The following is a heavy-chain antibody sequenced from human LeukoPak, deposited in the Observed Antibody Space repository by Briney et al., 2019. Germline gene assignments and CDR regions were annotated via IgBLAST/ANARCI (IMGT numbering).Heavy chain of an antibody. J-gene: IGHJ4*02. V-gene: IGHV3-21*01. CDR1: GFTFSSYW. D-gene: IGHD5-24*01. CDR2: ISSSSSYI. CDR3: ARDRGPVEMATIEEDY. Sequence: PGGSLRLSCAASGFTFSSYWMSWVRQAPGKGLEWVSSISSSSSYIYYADSVKGRFTISRDNAKNSLYLQMNSLRAEDTAVYYCARDRGPVEMATIEEDYWGQGTLVTVSS.